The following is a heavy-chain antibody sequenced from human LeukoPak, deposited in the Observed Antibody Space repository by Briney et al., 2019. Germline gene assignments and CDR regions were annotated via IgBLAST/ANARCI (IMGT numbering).Heavy chain of an antibody. D-gene: IGHD3-16*01. CDR1: GFTFSSYE. V-gene: IGHV3-48*03. CDR2: ISSSGSNI. Sequence: PGGSLRLSCAASGFTFSSYEMSWVRQAPGKGLEWVSYISSSGSNIYYADSVKGRFIISRGNAKNSLYLQMNGLRAEDTAVYYCARRGQGGFYFDYWGQGTLVTVSS. J-gene: IGHJ4*02. CDR3: ARRGQGGFYFDY.